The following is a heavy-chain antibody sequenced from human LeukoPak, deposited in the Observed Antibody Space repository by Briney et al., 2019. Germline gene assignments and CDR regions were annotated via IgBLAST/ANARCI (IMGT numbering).Heavy chain of an antibody. D-gene: IGHD6-13*01. J-gene: IGHJ6*03. CDR1: GFTFSSYA. CDR2: ISGSGGST. CDR3: GRESGSSWYSAYYYYYMDV. Sequence: GGSLRLSCAASGFTFSSYAMSWVRQAPGKGLEWVSAISGSGGSTYYADSVKGRFTISRDNSKNTLYLQMNSLRAEDTAVYYCGRESGSSWYSAYYYYYMDVWGKGTTVTVSS. V-gene: IGHV3-23*01.